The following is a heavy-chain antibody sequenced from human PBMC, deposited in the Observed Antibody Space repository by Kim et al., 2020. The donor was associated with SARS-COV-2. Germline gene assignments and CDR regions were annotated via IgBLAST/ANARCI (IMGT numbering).Heavy chain of an antibody. D-gene: IGHD6-19*01. CDR3: ARDRCNGWSLEH. Sequence: YAKKVHGRFPMTTDTSTNTAYLELRSLRSDDTAVYYCARDRCNGWSLEHWGQGTLVTVSS. J-gene: IGHJ4*02. V-gene: IGHV1-18*01.